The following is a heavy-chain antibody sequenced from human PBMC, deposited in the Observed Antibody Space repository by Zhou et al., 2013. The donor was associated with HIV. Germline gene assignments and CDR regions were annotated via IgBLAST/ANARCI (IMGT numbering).Heavy chain of an antibody. CDR1: GGTFSSYA. J-gene: IGHJ6*03. CDR2: IIPILGTA. CDR3: ARNLGGYCSGGSCYSYYYYMDV. Sequence: QVQLVQSGAEVKKPGSSVKVSCKASGGTFSSYAISWVRQAPGQGLEWMGGIIPILGTANYAQKFQGRVTITTDESTSTAYMELSSLRSEDTAVYYCARNLGGYCSGGSCYSYYYYMDVVGQRDHGHRLL. D-gene: IGHD2-15*01. V-gene: IGHV1-69*05.